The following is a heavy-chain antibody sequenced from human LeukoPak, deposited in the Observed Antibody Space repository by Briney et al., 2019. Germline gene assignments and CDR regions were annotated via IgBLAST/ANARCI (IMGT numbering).Heavy chain of an antibody. D-gene: IGHD6-6*01. V-gene: IGHV4-39*02. J-gene: IGHJ5*02. Sequence: SETLSLTCTVSGGSITIYTHYWGWIRQPPGKGLEWIATVYYTGGTYYNPSLKSRVTISIDTSRNHFSLKLTSVIAADTAMYYCVSNSSSSPWFDPWGQGTLVTVSS. CDR3: VSNSSSSPWFDP. CDR2: VYYTGGT. CDR1: GGSITIYTHY.